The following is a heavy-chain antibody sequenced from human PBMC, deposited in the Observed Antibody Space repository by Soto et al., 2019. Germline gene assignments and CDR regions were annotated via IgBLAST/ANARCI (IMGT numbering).Heavy chain of an antibody. J-gene: IGHJ4*02. D-gene: IGHD4-17*01. Sequence: SETQSLTCTVSGGSISSFYWSWIRQPPGKGLEWIGYIYYYGNTNYNPSLKSRATISVDTSKNQFSLKLSSVTAADTAVYYCARDPRIYSDPYYFDYWGQGTLVTVSS. CDR3: ARDPRIYSDPYYFDY. V-gene: IGHV4-59*01. CDR1: GGSISSFY. CDR2: IYYYGNT.